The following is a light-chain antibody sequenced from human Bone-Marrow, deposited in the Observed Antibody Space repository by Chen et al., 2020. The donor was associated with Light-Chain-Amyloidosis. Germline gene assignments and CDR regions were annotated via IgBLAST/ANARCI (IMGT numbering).Light chain of an antibody. Sequence: QSALTQPPSASGSLGQSVTISCAGTSGDLGGYDFVSWYQQHPGKAPKLMIHEGTKRPSGVPSRFSGSKSGNTASLTVSGVQAEDEADYYCCSFAGNDEWVFGGGTKLTVL. CDR2: EGT. CDR3: CSFAGNDEWV. V-gene: IGLV2-8*01. J-gene: IGLJ3*02. CDR1: SGDLGGYDF.